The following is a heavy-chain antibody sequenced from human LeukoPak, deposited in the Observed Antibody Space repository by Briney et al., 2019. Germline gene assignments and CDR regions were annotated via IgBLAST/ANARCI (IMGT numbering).Heavy chain of an antibody. D-gene: IGHD6-19*01. CDR3: ARDYSSGLDY. Sequence: GGSLRLSCATSGLTFSSSEMNWVRQAPGKGLEWVSYISSSTTTIHYADSVKGRFTISRDNANTSLYLQMNSLRAEDTAVYYCARDYSSGLDYWGQGTLVTVSS. J-gene: IGHJ4*02. CDR1: GLTFSSSE. V-gene: IGHV3-48*03. CDR2: ISSSTTTI.